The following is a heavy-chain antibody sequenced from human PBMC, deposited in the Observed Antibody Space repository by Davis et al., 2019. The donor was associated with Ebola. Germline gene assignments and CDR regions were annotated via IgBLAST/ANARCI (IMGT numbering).Heavy chain of an antibody. J-gene: IGHJ4*02. CDR2: MIHDGSIE. CDR1: GFYFSQSV. CDR3: ARDAFSLSRYDTEDH. V-gene: IGHV3-30*04. Sequence: GGSLRLSCAASGFYFSQSVMHWVRQAPGKDLEWLSVMIHDGSIEYYADSVKGRFTISRDNARDSLYLQMDSLRVEDTAIYYCARDAFSLSRYDTEDHWGQGTLVTVSS. D-gene: IGHD3-9*01.